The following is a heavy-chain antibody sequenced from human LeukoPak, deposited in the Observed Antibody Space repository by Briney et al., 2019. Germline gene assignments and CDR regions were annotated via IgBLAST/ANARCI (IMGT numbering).Heavy chain of an antibody. J-gene: IGHJ4*02. Sequence: PSETLSLTCAVSGGSFSGYYWSWIRQPPGKGLEWIGEINHSGSTNYNPSLKSRVTISVDTSKNQFSLKLSSVTAADTAVYYCARIPNTSSSWYRSGYYWGQGTLVTVSS. CDR1: GGSFSGYY. V-gene: IGHV4-34*01. CDR3: ARIPNTSSSWYRSGYY. D-gene: IGHD6-13*01. CDR2: INHSGST.